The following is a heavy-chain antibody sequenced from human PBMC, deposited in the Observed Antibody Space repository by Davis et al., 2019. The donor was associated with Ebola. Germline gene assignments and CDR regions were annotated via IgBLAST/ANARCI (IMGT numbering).Heavy chain of an antibody. J-gene: IGHJ4*02. CDR1: GFTFTSYA. V-gene: IGHV3-30*18. CDR2: ISYDGSNK. Sequence: GGSLRLSCAASGFTFTSYAMSWVRQAPGKGLEWVAVISYDGSNKNYADSVKGRFTISRDNSKNTLYLQMNSLRTEDTAVYHCAKDRWLQFGGGLDYWGQGTLVTVSS. D-gene: IGHD5-24*01. CDR3: AKDRWLQFGGGLDY.